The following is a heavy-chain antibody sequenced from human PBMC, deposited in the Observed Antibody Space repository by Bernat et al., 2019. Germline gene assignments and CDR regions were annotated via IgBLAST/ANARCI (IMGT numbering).Heavy chain of an antibody. Sequence: EVQLLESGGGLVQPGGSLRLSCAASGFTFSSYAMSWVRQAPGKGLEWVSAMSGSGGSTYYAGSVKGRFTISSDNSQNTLYLQMNSLRAEDTAVYYCAKSLLSVVVVAATWFDPWGQGTLVTVSS. V-gene: IGHV3-23*01. CDR1: GFTFSSYA. CDR3: AKSLLSVVVVAATWFDP. CDR2: MSGSGGST. D-gene: IGHD2-15*01. J-gene: IGHJ5*02.